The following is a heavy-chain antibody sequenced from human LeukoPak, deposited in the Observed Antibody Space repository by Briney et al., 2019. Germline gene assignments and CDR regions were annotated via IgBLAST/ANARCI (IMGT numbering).Heavy chain of an antibody. J-gene: IGHJ4*02. CDR3: AKGPLYYYDSSGYPWYFDY. D-gene: IGHD3-22*01. Sequence: GGSLRLSCAASGFTFSSYGMHWVRQAPGKGLEWVAVISYDGSNKYYADSVKGRFTISRDNSKNTLYLQMNSLRAEDTAVYYCAKGPLYYYDSSGYPWYFDYWGQGTLVTVSS. CDR2: ISYDGSNK. CDR1: GFTFSSYG. V-gene: IGHV3-30*18.